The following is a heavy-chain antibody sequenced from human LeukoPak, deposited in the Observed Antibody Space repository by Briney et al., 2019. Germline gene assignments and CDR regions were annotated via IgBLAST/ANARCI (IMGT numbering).Heavy chain of an antibody. J-gene: IGHJ6*02. CDR3: ARDPSAAGTGYYGMDV. Sequence: ASVKVSCKASGYTFTSYAMHWVRLAPGQRLEWMGWINAGNGNTKYSQKFQGRVTITRDTSASTAYMELSSLRSEDTAVYYCARDPSAAGTGYYGMDVWGQGTTVTVSS. D-gene: IGHD6-13*01. CDR1: GYTFTSYA. CDR2: INAGNGNT. V-gene: IGHV1-3*01.